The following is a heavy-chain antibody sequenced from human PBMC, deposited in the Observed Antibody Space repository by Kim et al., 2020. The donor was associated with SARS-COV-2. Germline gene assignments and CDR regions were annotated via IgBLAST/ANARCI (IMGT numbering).Heavy chain of an antibody. CDR3: ARGRKVYLFDSGTQILYFDF. J-gene: IGHJ4*02. D-gene: IGHD3-10*01. CDR1: GGSLRGYY. V-gene: IGHV4-34*01. CDR2: ISQSGNT. Sequence: SETLSLTCAVYGGSLRGYYWTWIRQRPGKGLEWIGEISQSGNTNYNPSLKTRVTASVDTSKSQFSLKLTSVTAADTATYFCARGRKVYLFDSGTQILYFDFGGQGALVTVSS.